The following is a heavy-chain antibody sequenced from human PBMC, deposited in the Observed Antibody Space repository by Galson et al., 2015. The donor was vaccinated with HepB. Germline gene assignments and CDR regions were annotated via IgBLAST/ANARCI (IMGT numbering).Heavy chain of an antibody. Sequence: SLRLSCAASGFTFGDYAMSWFRQAPGKGLEWVGFIRSKAFGGTAEYAASVKGRMTISRDDSESIAYVQMNSLKSEDTAVYYCSRGTGNGGHPWGNDYWGQGTLVTVSS. D-gene: IGHD4-23*01. CDR1: GFTFGDYA. CDR3: SRGTGNGGHPWGNDY. CDR2: IRSKAFGGTA. J-gene: IGHJ4*02. V-gene: IGHV3-49*03.